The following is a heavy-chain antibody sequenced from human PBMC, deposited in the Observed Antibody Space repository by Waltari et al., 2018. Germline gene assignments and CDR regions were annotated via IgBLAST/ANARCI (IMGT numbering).Heavy chain of an antibody. CDR2: IHYSGTT. CDR1: DGSINSYY. J-gene: IGHJ3*01. Sequence: QVQLQESGPGLVRPSEPLDLTCTVSDGSINSYYWNWIRQLPGKGLDWIGFIHYSGTTEYNPALKNRATTSIQTSKNQFSLRLDSVTAADTAIYYCARPGIGDAFDVWGQGTMVTVSS. CDR3: ARPGIGDAFDV. V-gene: IGHV4-59*01.